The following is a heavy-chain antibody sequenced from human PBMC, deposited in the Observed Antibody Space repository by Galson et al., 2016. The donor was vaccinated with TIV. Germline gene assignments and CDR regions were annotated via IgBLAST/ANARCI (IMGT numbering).Heavy chain of an antibody. V-gene: IGHV3-7*01. CDR2: IKEDGREE. D-gene: IGHD2-2*02. CDR1: GFTFSDYW. CDR3: AREEALGPALLDF. Sequence: SLRLSCAASGFTFSDYWMTWVRLTPGKGLEWVANIKEDGREEYYGDSVTGRFTVSRDNARNALFLQMTSLRADDTAIYYCAREEALGPALLDFWGQGVPVTVSP. J-gene: IGHJ4*02.